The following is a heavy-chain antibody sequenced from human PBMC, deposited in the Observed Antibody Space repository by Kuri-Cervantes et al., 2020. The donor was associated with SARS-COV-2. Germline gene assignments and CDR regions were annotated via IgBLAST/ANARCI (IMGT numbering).Heavy chain of an antibody. CDR2: MNPNSGNT. Sequence: ASVKVSCKASGYTFTSYDINWVRQATGQGLEWMGWMNPNSGNTGYAQKFQGRVTITRNTSRSTAYMELSSLRSRDTAVYYCARGVLGVTIFGVGAFDNWGQGTMVTVSS. CDR1: GYTFTSYD. CDR3: ARGVLGVTIFGVGAFDN. V-gene: IGHV1-8*03. J-gene: IGHJ3*02. D-gene: IGHD3-3*01.